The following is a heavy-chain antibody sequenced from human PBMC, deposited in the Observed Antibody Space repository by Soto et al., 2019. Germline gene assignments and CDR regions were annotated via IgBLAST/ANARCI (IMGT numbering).Heavy chain of an antibody. CDR3: AKKGLGSLATFCSGGECHYAFDI. J-gene: IGHJ3*02. D-gene: IGHD2-8*02. CDR2: TSGGGDGK. Sequence: EVQLLESGGGLVQPGGSLRLSCAASGVTFINYAMSWVRQAPGKGLEWVSTTSGGGDGKYYADSVKGRFTISRDNSRNTGYLKMNSLRADDTAIYYCAKKGLGSLATFCSGGECHYAFDIWGQGKLVTVSS. V-gene: IGHV3-23*01. CDR1: GVTFINYA.